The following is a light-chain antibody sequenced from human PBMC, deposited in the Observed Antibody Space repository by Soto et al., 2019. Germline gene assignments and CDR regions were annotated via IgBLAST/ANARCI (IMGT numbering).Light chain of an antibody. V-gene: IGKV3-15*01. Sequence: EIVMTQSPATLSLSAGERVTLSCRASQSVSSNLAWYQQKPGQAPRLLIYYASTRATGIPVKFSGSGSGTEFSLTISSLKSVDSEVYYCQQYNDWPRTFGQGTKVDIK. J-gene: IGKJ1*01. CDR3: QQYNDWPRT. CDR1: QSVSSN. CDR2: YAS.